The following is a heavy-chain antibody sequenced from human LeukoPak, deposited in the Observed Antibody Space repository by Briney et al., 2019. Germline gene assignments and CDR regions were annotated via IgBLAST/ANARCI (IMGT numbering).Heavy chain of an antibody. J-gene: IGHJ4*02. CDR3: ARVGYSGWNLEY. CDR1: GFTFRSYW. D-gene: IGHD5-12*01. Sequence: GGSLRLSCAASGFTFRSYWMSWVRQAPGKGLEWVANINQGGSVKYYVDSVRGRFTISRDDAKNSLYVQMNSLRDEDTAVYYCARVGYSGWNLEYWGQGTLVTVSS. V-gene: IGHV3-7*01. CDR2: INQGGSVK.